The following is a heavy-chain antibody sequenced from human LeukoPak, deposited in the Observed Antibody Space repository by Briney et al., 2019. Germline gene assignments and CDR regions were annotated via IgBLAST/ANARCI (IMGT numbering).Heavy chain of an antibody. CDR2: IRGDGSST. J-gene: IGHJ5*02. D-gene: IGHD4-11*01. CDR3: AKDNSPGWFGP. CDR1: GFTFSNYW. V-gene: IGHV3-74*01. Sequence: GGSLRLSCVTSGFTFSNYWMHWVRQVPGKGLVWVSRIRGDGSSTSYADSVKGRFTISRDNAKNTLYLQMNSLRADDTAVYYCAKDNSPGWFGPWGQGTLVTVSS.